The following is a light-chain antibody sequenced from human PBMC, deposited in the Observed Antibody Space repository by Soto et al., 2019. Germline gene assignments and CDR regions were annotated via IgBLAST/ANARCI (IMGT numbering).Light chain of an antibody. Sequence: QSVLTQPPSVSAAPGQKVTISCSGSSSNVGNNYVSWYQQLPGTAPTLLIYDNNKRPSGIPDRFAGSKSATSATLDITALQTGDEADYYCGAWDSSLMGVVFGGGTKLTVL. J-gene: IGLJ2*01. CDR1: SSNVGNNY. V-gene: IGLV1-51*01. CDR2: DNN. CDR3: GAWDSSLMGVV.